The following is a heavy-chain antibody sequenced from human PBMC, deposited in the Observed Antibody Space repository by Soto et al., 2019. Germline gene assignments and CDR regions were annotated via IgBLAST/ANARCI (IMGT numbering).Heavy chain of an antibody. Sequence: EVQLLESGGGLVQPGGSLRLSCAASEFTFSSYAMSWVRQAPGKGLAWVSGISGSGGSTYYGDPVKGRFTISRDNYKNPLFLQMNSLRTEDTAVYYSAKSPGGSLPCLEPWGQGTLVTVSS. J-gene: IGHJ1*01. CDR2: ISGSGGST. D-gene: IGHD2-15*01. CDR3: AKSPGGSLPCLEP. V-gene: IGHV3-23*01. CDR1: EFTFSSYA.